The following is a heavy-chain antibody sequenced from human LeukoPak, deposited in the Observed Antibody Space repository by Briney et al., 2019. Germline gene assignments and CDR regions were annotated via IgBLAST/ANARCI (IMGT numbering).Heavy chain of an antibody. V-gene: IGHV4-61*02. J-gene: IGHJ6*02. D-gene: IGHD2-2*01. CDR3: ARADIVVVPGSDYYYGMDV. CDR1: GGSFSSGSYY. Sequence: SQTLSLTCTVSGGSFSSGSYYWSWIRQPAGKGLEWIGRIYTSGSTNYNPSLKSRVTISVDTSKNQFSLKLSSVTAADTAVYYCARADIVVVPGSDYYYGMDVWGQGTTVTVSS. CDR2: IYTSGST.